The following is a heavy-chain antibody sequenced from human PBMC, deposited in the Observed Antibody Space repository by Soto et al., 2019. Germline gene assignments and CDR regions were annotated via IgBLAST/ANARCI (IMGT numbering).Heavy chain of an antibody. V-gene: IGHV3-7*01. J-gene: IGHJ4*02. Sequence: GGSLRLCCAASGFTFSSYWMSWVRQAPGKGLEWVANIKEDGSEKNYVDSVKGQFTISRDNAKNSLYLQMNSLRAEDTAVYYCARERYYHGSGDYWGQGTLVTVSS. CDR3: ARERYYHGSGDY. CDR2: IKEDGSEK. D-gene: IGHD3-10*01. CDR1: GFTFSSYW.